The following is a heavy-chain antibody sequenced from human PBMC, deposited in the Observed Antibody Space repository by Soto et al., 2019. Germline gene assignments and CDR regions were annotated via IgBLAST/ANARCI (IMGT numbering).Heavy chain of an antibody. Sequence: SETLSLTCPFSGVSISSSSYYWGGIRQPPGKGLEWIGSIYDSGSTYYNPPLKSRVTISVDTSKNQFSLKLSSVTAADTAVYYCASLGLKLLWFYNNWFDPRGQGTLVTVSS. CDR2: IYDSGST. CDR3: ASLGLKLLWFYNNWFDP. D-gene: IGHD3-10*01. CDR1: GVSISSSSYY. V-gene: IGHV4-39*01. J-gene: IGHJ5*02.